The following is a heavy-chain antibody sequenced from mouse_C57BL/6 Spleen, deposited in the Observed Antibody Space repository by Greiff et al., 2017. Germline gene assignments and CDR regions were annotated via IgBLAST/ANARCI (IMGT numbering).Heavy chain of an antibody. V-gene: IGHV5-4*03. J-gene: IGHJ4*01. Sequence: EVKLVESGGGLVKPGGSLKLSCAASGFTFSSYAMSWVRQTPEKRLEWVATISDGGSYTYYPDNVKGRFTISRDNAKNNLYLQMSHLKSEDTAMYYCARGGKKKLRLGVDYWGQGTSVTVSS. CDR2: ISDGGSYT. D-gene: IGHD3-2*02. CDR1: GFTFSSYA. CDR3: ARGGKKKLRLGVDY.